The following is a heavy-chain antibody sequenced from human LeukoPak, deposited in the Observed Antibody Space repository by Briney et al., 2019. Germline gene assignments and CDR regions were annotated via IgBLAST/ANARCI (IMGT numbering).Heavy chain of an antibody. V-gene: IGHV4-34*01. CDR1: GGSFSGYY. CDR2: INHSGST. Sequence: KASETLSLTCAVYGGSFSGYYWSWIRQPPGKGLEWIGEINHSGSTNYNPSLKSRVTISVDTSKNQFSLKLSSVTAADTAVYYCARERGFDYGGNPEVDAFDIWGQGTMVTVSS. CDR3: ARERGFDYGGNPEVDAFDI. D-gene: IGHD4-23*01. J-gene: IGHJ3*02.